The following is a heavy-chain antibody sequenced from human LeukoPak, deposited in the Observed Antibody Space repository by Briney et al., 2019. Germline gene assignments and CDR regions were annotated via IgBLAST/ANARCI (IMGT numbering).Heavy chain of an antibody. Sequence: ASVKVSCKASGYTFTSYAMNWVRQAPGQGLEWMGWINTNTGNPTYAQGFTGRFVFSLDTFVSTAYLQISSLKAEDTAVYYCARGFRFGYYYDSSGYHLWGQGTLVTVSS. CDR2: INTNTGNP. CDR3: ARGFRFGYYYDSSGYHL. V-gene: IGHV7-4-1*02. J-gene: IGHJ4*02. CDR1: GYTFTSYA. D-gene: IGHD3-22*01.